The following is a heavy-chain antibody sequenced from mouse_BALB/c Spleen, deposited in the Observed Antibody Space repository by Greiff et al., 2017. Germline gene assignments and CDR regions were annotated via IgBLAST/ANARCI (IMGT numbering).Heavy chain of an antibody. CDR1: GYTFTSYY. V-gene: IGHV1S81*02. CDR3: TRSRYGYDVLYYAMDY. CDR2: INPSNGGT. Sequence: VQLQQPGAELVKPGASVKLSCKASGYTFTSYYMYWVKQRPGQGLEWIGGINPSNGGTNFNEKFKSKATLTVDKSSSTAYMQLSSLTSEDSAVYYCTRSRYGYDVLYYAMDYWGQGTSVTVSS. D-gene: IGHD2-2*01. J-gene: IGHJ4*01.